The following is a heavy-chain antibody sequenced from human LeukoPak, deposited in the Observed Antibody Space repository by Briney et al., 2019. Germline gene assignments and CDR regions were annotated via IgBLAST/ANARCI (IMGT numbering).Heavy chain of an antibody. CDR1: GGSISSYY. V-gene: IGHV4-59*01. J-gene: IGHJ3*02. CDR2: IYYSGST. CDR3: ARFTVVTPGAFDI. Sequence: SETLSLTCTVSGGSISSYYWSWIRQPPGKGLEWIGYIYYSGSTNYNPSLKSRVTISVDTSKNQFSLKLSSVTAADTAVYYCARFTVVTPGAFDIWGQGTMVTVSS. D-gene: IGHD4-23*01.